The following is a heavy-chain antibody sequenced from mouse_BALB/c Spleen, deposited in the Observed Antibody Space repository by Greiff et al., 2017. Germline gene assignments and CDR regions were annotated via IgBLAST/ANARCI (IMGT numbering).Heavy chain of an antibody. D-gene: IGHD2-1*01. CDR1: GFNIKDTY. CDR3: ARGNPYYFDY. Sequence: VQLQQSGAELVKPGASVKLSCTASGFNIKDTYMHWVKQRPEQGMEWIGRIDPANGNTKYDPKFQGKATKTADTSSNTAYLQLSSLTSEDTAVYYCARGNPYYFDYWGQGTTLTVSS. V-gene: IGHV14-3*02. CDR2: IDPANGNT. J-gene: IGHJ2*01.